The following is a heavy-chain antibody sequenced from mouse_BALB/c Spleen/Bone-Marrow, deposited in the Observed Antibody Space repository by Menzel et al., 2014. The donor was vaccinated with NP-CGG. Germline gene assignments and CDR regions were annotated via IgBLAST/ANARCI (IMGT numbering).Heavy chain of an antibody. CDR2: IWGDGST. Sequence: VKLMESGPGLVAPSQSLPITCTVSGFSLTGYGVNWVRQPPGKGLEWLGMIWGDGSTDYNSALKSRLSISKDNSKSQVFLKMNSLQTDDTARYYCAREPHYYAMDYWGQGTSVTVSS. J-gene: IGHJ4*01. CDR3: AREPHYYAMDY. V-gene: IGHV2-6-7*01. CDR1: GFSLTGYG.